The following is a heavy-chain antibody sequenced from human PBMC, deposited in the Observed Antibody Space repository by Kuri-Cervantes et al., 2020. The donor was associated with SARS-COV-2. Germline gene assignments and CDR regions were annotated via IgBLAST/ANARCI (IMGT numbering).Heavy chain of an antibody. Sequence: GGSLRLSCAASGFTFSDYYMSWIRQAPGRGLEWVSYISDGGRAKHYADSVKGRFTASRDNAKNSLYLQMNSLRTDDMAVYYCAIGGNYWHAWGQGTLVTVSS. J-gene: IGHJ5*02. CDR3: AIGGNYWHA. V-gene: IGHV3-11*04. CDR1: GFTFSDYY. CDR2: ISDGGRAK. D-gene: IGHD1-1*01.